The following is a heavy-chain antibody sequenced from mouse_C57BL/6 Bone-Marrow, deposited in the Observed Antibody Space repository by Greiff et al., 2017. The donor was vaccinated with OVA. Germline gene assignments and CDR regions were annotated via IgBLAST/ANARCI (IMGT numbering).Heavy chain of an antibody. CDR3: ARGMVTTLYYYAMDY. V-gene: IGHV2-2*01. D-gene: IGHD2-3*01. CDR2: IWSGGST. Sequence: VKRVESGPGLVQPSQSLSITCTVSGFSLTSYGVHWVRQSPGKGLEWLGVIWSGGSTDYNAAFISRLSISKDNSKSQVFFKMNSLQADDTAIYYCARGMVTTLYYYAMDYWGQGTSVTVSS. CDR1: GFSLTSYG. J-gene: IGHJ4*01.